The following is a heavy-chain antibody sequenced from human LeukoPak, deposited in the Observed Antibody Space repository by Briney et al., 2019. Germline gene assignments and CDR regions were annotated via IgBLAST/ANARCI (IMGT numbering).Heavy chain of an antibody. CDR3: SRDFNGRNDF. Sequence: GGSLRLSCSASGVIFSRHAMHWVRQGPGKGLVWVSRINPDGSRTDYAESVKGRFTISRDNAKNTLSLEMNSLGDEDTAVYYCSRDFNGRNDFWGQGTLVTVSS. CDR1: GVIFSRHA. J-gene: IGHJ4*02. CDR2: INPDGSRT. D-gene: IGHD1-14*01. V-gene: IGHV3-74*01.